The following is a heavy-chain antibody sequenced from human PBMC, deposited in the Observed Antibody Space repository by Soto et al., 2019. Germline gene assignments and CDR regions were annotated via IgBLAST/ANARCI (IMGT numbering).Heavy chain of an antibody. V-gene: IGHV1-18*01. Sequence: ASVKVSCKASGYTFTSYGISWVRQAPGQGLEWMGWISAYNGNTNYAQKFQGRVTMTRDTSISTAYMELSRLRSDDTAVYYCARVDTAMVRGIYYYYGMDVWGQGTTVTVSS. CDR2: ISAYNGNT. D-gene: IGHD5-18*01. J-gene: IGHJ6*02. CDR3: ARVDTAMVRGIYYYYGMDV. CDR1: GYTFTSYG.